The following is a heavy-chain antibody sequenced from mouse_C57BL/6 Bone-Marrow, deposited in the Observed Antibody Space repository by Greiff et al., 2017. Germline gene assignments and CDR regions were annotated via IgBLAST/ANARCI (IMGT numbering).Heavy chain of an antibody. V-gene: IGHV5-6*01. Sequence: EVHLVESGGDLVKPGGSLKLSCAASGFTFSSYGMSWVRPTPDKRLEWVATISSGGSYTYYPASVKGRFTLSRDTAKNTLYLQMSSLKSEDTAMYYCARHGHGSSSWFAYWGQGTLLTVSA. CDR1: GFTFSSYG. CDR2: ISSGGSYT. CDR3: ARHGHGSSSWFAY. J-gene: IGHJ3*01. D-gene: IGHD1-1*01.